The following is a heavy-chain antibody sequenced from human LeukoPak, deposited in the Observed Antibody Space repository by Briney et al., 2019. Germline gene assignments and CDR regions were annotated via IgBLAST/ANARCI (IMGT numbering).Heavy chain of an antibody. D-gene: IGHD6-19*01. V-gene: IGHV1-2*02. CDR1: GYTFTGYY. CDR2: INPNSGGT. CDR3: ARVSVAGTPDRDYFDY. Sequence: ASVKVSCKASGYTFTGYYMHWVRQAPGQGLEWMGCINPNSGGTSYAQKFQGRVTMTGDTSISTAYMELSRLRSDDTAVYYCARVSVAGTPDRDYFDYWGQGTLVTVSS. J-gene: IGHJ4*02.